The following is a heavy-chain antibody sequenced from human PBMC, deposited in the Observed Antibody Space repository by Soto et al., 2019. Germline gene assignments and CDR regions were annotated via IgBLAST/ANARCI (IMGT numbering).Heavy chain of an antibody. CDR2: IFYSGTA. CDR3: AITDYGTAYFDP. Sequence: SETLSLTCTVYGDSISSGNHYWSWIRQPPGKGLEWIGYIFYSGTAYYNPSLKSRLTISVDTSKNQFSLKLSSVTAADTAVYYCAITDYGTAYFDPWGQGSLVTVSS. V-gene: IGHV4-30-4*01. D-gene: IGHD3-10*01. CDR1: GDSISSGNHY. J-gene: IGHJ5*02.